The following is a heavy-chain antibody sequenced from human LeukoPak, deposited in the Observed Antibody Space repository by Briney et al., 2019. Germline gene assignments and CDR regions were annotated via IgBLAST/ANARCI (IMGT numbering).Heavy chain of an antibody. Sequence: GGSLRLSCAASDFTVNNYNIHWVRQAPGKGLDWVAFTHRDGSGDSYADSVRGRFAISRDRSKNTLYLQMNSLRAEDTAVYYCAREGDYGEYFQHWGQGTLVTVSS. V-gene: IGHV3-30*02. D-gene: IGHD4-17*01. CDR3: AREGDYGEYFQH. J-gene: IGHJ1*01. CDR1: DFTVNNYN. CDR2: THRDGSGD.